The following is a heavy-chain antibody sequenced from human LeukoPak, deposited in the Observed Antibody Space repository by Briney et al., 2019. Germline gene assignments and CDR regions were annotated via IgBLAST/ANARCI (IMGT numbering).Heavy chain of an antibody. D-gene: IGHD2-2*01. V-gene: IGHV1-18*01. Sequence: ASVKVSCKASGYTFTSYGISWVRQAPGQGLEWMGWISAYNGNTNYAQKLQGRVTMTTDTSTSTAYMELRSLRSDDTAVYYCAGDRRGYCSSTSCLPFDYWGQGTLVTVSS. CDR1: GYTFTSYG. CDR3: AGDRRGYCSSTSCLPFDY. J-gene: IGHJ4*02. CDR2: ISAYNGNT.